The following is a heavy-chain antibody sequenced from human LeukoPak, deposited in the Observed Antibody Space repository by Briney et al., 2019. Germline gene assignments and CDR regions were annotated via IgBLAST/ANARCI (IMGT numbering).Heavy chain of an antibody. CDR1: GFPFSSYE. J-gene: IGHJ4*02. CDR3: ARDNWNYGPFDY. V-gene: IGHV3-48*03. CDR2: ISSSDSTI. D-gene: IGHD1-7*01. Sequence: GGSLRLSCAASGFPFSSYEMNWVRQAPGKGLEWVSYISSSDSTIYYPPSVKGRFTISRDNAKNSLYLQMNSLRAEDTAVYDCARDNWNYGPFDYWGQGTLVTVSS.